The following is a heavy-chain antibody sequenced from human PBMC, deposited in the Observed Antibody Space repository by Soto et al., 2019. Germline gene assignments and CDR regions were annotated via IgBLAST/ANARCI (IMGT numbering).Heavy chain of an antibody. CDR1: GFTFSSYA. J-gene: IGHJ5*02. CDR3: AKTVVAYYYDSSGYPNWFDP. V-gene: IGHV3-23*01. CDR2: ISGSGGST. Sequence: GGSLRLSCAASGFTFSSYAMSWVRQAPGKGLEWVSAISGSGGSTYYADSVKGRFTISRDNSKNTLYLQMNSLRAEDTAVYYCAKTVVAYYYDSSGYPNWFDPWGQGTLVTVSS. D-gene: IGHD3-22*01.